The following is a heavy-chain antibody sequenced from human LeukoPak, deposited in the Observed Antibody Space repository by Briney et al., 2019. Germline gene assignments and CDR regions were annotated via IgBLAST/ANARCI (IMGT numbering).Heavy chain of an antibody. CDR2: IYYAGT. D-gene: IGHD5-18*01. CDR3: ARDLADTAMVKWYDYYYYMDV. Sequence: SETLSLTCTVSGGSVTDYYWSWIRQSPGKGLEWIGYIYYAGTSYNPSLKSRVTISADTSKNQFSLKLSSVTAADTAVYYCARDLADTAMVKWYDYYYYMDVWGKGTTVTVSS. CDR1: GGSVTDYY. V-gene: IGHV4-59*02. J-gene: IGHJ6*03.